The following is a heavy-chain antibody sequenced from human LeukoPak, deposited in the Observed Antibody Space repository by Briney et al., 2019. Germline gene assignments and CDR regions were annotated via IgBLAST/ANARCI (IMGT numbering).Heavy chain of an antibody. CDR3: ARAKGSIVATRGAFDI. Sequence: ASVKVSCKVSGYTLTELSMHWVRQAPGQGLEWMGWISAYNGNTNYAQKLQGRVTMTTDTSTSTAYMELRSLRSDDTAVYYCARAKGSIVATRGAFDIWGQGTMVTVSS. CDR1: GYTLTELS. J-gene: IGHJ3*02. V-gene: IGHV1-18*01. D-gene: IGHD5-12*01. CDR2: ISAYNGNT.